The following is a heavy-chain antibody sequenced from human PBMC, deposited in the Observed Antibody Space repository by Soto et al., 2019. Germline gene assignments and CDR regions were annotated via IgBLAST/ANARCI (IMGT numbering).Heavy chain of an antibody. CDR3: ARDNPPDDGDVGDAFDI. D-gene: IGHD4-17*01. V-gene: IGHV3-33*01. CDR2: IWYDGSNK. CDR1: GFTFSSYG. Sequence: QVQLVDSGGGVVQPGRSLRLSCAASGFTFSSYGMHWVRQAPVKGLEWVAVIWYDGSNKYYADSVKGRFTISRDNSKNTLYLQMNSLRAEDTAVYYCARDNPPDDGDVGDAFDIWGQGTMVTVSS. J-gene: IGHJ3*02.